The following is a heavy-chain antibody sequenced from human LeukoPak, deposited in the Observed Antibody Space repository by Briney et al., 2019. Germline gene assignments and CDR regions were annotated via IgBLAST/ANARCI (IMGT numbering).Heavy chain of an antibody. Sequence: GGSLRLSCAASGFTFSSYGMHWVRQAPGKGLEWVSAISGSGGSTYYADSVKGRFTISRDNSKNTLYLQMNSLRAEDTAVYYCAKRVIMVRGVFDYWGQGTLVTVSS. J-gene: IGHJ4*02. CDR3: AKRVIMVRGVFDY. D-gene: IGHD3-10*01. CDR1: GFTFSSYG. V-gene: IGHV3-23*01. CDR2: ISGSGGST.